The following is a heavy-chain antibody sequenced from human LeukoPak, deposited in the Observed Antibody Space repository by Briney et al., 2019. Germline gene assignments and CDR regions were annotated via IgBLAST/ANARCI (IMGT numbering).Heavy chain of an antibody. D-gene: IGHD5-18*01. CDR3: ARAGGVHDTPMDLDY. CDR1: GASISSHY. Sequence: SETLSLTCTVSGASISSHYWSGIRQPPGKGLEWIGDFSYSGSTNCNPSLKSRVTISADTSKNQFSLKLSSVTAADTAVYYCARAGGVHDTPMDLDYWGQGILVTVSS. J-gene: IGHJ4*02. CDR2: FSYSGST. V-gene: IGHV4-59*11.